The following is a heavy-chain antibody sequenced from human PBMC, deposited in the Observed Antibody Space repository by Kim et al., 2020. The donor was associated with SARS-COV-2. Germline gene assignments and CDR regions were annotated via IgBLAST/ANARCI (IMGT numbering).Heavy chain of an antibody. CDR3: ARADKQLVGEDAFDI. CDR1: GFTVSSNY. D-gene: IGHD6-6*01. V-gene: IGHV3-53*01. CDR2: VYSGGST. J-gene: IGHJ3*02. Sequence: GGSLRLSCAASGFTVSSNYMSWVRQAPGKGLEWVSVVYSGGSTYYADSVKGRFTISRDNSKNTLYLQMNSLRAEDTAVYYCARADKQLVGEDAFDIWGQGTMVTVSS.